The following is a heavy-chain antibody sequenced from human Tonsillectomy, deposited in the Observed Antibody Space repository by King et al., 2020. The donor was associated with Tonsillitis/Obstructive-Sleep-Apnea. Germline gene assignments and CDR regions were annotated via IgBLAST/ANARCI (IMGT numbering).Heavy chain of an antibody. CDR3: VRGTNDVDARDF. Sequence: VQLVESGGGVVQPGRALRLSCAASGFTFSTHGMHWVRQGPGKGGEWEAGIWLDGSNRFYADAVKGRFTICRDNSKRMVYLQMNSLRVEDMAVYYCVRGTNDVDARDFWGRGTRVTVSS. V-gene: IGHV3-33*01. J-gene: IGHJ3*01. D-gene: IGHD1-1*01. CDR1: GFTFSTHG. CDR2: IWLDGSNR.